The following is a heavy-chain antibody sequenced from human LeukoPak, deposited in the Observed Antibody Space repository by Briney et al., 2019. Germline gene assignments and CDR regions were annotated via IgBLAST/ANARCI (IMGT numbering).Heavy chain of an antibody. CDR2: INHSGST. D-gene: IGHD5-18*01. CDR3: ARELRGYSYGSVDY. V-gene: IGHV4-34*01. CDR1: GVSFSGYY. Sequence: ETSETLSLTCAVYGVSFSGYYWSWIRQPPGKGLEWIGEINHSGSTNYNPSLKSRVTISVDTSKNQFSLKLSSVTAADTAVYYCARELRGYSYGSVDYWGQGTLVTVSS. J-gene: IGHJ4*02.